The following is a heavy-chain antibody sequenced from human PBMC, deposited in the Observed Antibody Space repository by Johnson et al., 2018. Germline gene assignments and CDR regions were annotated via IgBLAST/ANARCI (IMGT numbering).Heavy chain of an antibody. D-gene: IGHD2-15*01. CDR3: ARGTERLVVVAAQLDY. V-gene: IGHV3-48*02. J-gene: IGHJ4*02. CDR2: ISSTSSTI. CDR1: GFMFSSYS. Sequence: VQLVESGGGLVQPGGSLRLSCAASGFMFSSYSMNWVRPAPGKGLEWVSYISSTSSTIYYADSVKGRFPISMDNAKNSLYLQMNSLREEDTAIYYCARGTERLVVVAAQLDYWGQGTLVTVSS.